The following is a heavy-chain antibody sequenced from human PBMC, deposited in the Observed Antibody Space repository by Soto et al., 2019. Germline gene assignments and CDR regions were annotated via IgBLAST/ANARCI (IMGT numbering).Heavy chain of an antibody. CDR1: GYTFTSYG. CDR2: ISAYNGNT. D-gene: IGHD2-21*02. Sequence: QVQLVQSGAEVKKPGASVKVSCKASGYTFTSYGISWVRQAPGQGLEWMGWISAYNGNTNYAQKLQGRVTMTTDTSTSTAYMELRSLRSDDTAVYYCARAPAYCGGDCYSPNYYYGMDVWGQGTTVTVSS. J-gene: IGHJ6*02. V-gene: IGHV1-18*01. CDR3: ARAPAYCGGDCYSPNYYYGMDV.